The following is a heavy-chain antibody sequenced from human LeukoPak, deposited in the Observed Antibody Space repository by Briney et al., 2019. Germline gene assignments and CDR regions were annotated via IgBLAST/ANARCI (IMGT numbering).Heavy chain of an antibody. CDR2: MNPNSGNT. Sequence: ASVKVSCKASGYTFTSYDINWVRQATGQGLEWMGWMNPNSGNTGYAQKFQGRVTITRNTSISTAYMELSSVRSEDTDVYYCARVLSGFGTYAFDIWGQGTMVTVSS. CDR3: ARVLSGFGTYAFDI. J-gene: IGHJ3*02. CDR1: GYTFTSYD. V-gene: IGHV1-8*03. D-gene: IGHD3-10*01.